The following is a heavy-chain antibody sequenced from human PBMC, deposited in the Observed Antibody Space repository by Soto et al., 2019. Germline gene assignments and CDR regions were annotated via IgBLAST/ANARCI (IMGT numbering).Heavy chain of an antibody. V-gene: IGHV1-69*13. Sequence: SVKVSCKASGGAFSRYAINWVRQAPGQGLEWMGGIIPMFGTANYAQKFQGRVTITADESTNTGYMELRSLISEDTAVYYCARDGTLYDSSGYYYLYWGQGTLVTVSS. J-gene: IGHJ4*02. CDR3: ARDGTLYDSSGYYYLY. CDR2: IIPMFGTA. D-gene: IGHD3-22*01. CDR1: GGAFSRYA.